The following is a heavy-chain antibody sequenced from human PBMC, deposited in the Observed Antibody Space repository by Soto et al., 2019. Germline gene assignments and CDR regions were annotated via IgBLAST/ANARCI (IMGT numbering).Heavy chain of an antibody. CDR1: GGSISSGGYY. Sequence: SETLSLTCTVSGGSISSGGYYWSWIRQHPGKGLERIGYIYYSGSTYYNPSLKSRVTISVDTSKNQFSLKLSSVTAADTAVYYCARDYCDRMGPGYYYGMDVWGQGTTVTVSS. D-gene: IGHD3-22*01. CDR2: IYYSGST. V-gene: IGHV4-31*03. J-gene: IGHJ6*02. CDR3: ARDYCDRMGPGYYYGMDV.